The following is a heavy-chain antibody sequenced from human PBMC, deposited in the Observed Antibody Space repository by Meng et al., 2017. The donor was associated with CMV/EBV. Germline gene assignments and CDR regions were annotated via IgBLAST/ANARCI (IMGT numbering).Heavy chain of an antibody. V-gene: IGHV3-53*05. CDR3: ARDSGAAGIDY. J-gene: IGHJ4*02. CDR1: GLPVSRGY. CDR2: IYTGGST. Sequence: LSCAGSGLPVSRGYMTWVRQGPGKGLEWVSIIYTGGSTAYGDSVKGRFTIYRDISKNTVYLQMNSLRPEDTALYYCARDSGAAGIDYWGQGTLVTVSS. D-gene: IGHD3-10*01.